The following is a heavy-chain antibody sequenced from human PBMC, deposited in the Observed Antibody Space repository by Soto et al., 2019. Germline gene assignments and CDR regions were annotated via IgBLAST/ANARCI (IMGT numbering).Heavy chain of an antibody. CDR2: IKSKTDGGTT. CDR1: GFTFSNAW. Sequence: GGSLRLSCAASGFTFSNAWMSWVRQAPGKGLEWVGRIKSKTDGGTTDYAAPVKGRFTISRDDSKNTLYLQMNSLKTEDTAVYYCTRNYYDSSGYYSEDYFDYWGQGTLVTVSS. D-gene: IGHD3-22*01. J-gene: IGHJ4*02. CDR3: TRNYYDSSGYYSEDYFDY. V-gene: IGHV3-15*01.